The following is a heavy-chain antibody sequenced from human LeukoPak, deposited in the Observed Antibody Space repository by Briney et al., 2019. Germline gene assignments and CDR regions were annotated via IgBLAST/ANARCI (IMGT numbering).Heavy chain of an antibody. V-gene: IGHV3-48*03. J-gene: IGHJ4*02. CDR2: ISSGGSII. Sequence: GGSLRLSCAASGFTFISYEMSWVRQAPGKGLEWVSYISSGGSIIYYADSVKGRFTIYRDNAKNSLYLEINSLRAEDTAVYYCARVHNWKPDYWGQGTLVTVSS. D-gene: IGHD1-1*01. CDR3: ARVHNWKPDY. CDR1: GFTFISYE.